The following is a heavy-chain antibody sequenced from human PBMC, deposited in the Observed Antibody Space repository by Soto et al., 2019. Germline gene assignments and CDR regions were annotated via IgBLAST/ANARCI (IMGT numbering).Heavy chain of an antibody. Sequence: QVQLVQSGAEVKKPGSSVKVSCKAYGGTFSSYAISWVRQAPGQGLEWMGGIIPIFGTANYAQKFQGRVTITADESTSTAYMELSSLRFEDTAVYYCARDLRERGFYGMDVWGQGTTVTVSS. J-gene: IGHJ6*02. CDR3: ARDLRERGFYGMDV. D-gene: IGHD5-12*01. CDR1: GGTFSSYA. CDR2: IIPIFGTA. V-gene: IGHV1-69*12.